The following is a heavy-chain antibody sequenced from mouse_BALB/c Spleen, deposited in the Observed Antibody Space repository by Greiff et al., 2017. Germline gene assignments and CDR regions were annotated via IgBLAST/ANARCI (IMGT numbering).Heavy chain of an antibody. Sequence: VQLQQSGAELAKPGASVKMSCKASGYTFTSYWMHWVKQRPGQGLEWIGYINPSTGYTEYNQKFKDKATLTADKSSSTAYMQLSSLTSEDSAVYYCARSPLFAYWGQGTLVTVSA. D-gene: IGHD6-1*01. V-gene: IGHV1-7*01. J-gene: IGHJ3*01. CDR3: ARSPLFAY. CDR2: INPSTGYT. CDR1: GYTFTSYW.